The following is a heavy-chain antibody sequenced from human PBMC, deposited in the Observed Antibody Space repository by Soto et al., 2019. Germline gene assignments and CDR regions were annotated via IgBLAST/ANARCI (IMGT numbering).Heavy chain of an antibody. CDR1: GYTFTSYY. D-gene: IGHD2-8*01. J-gene: IGHJ4*02. V-gene: IGHV1-46*01. CDR3: ARPPSPGCINAVCYPLDY. Sequence: QVQLVQSGAEVKKPGASVKISCKASGYTFTSYYMHWVRQAPGQGLEWMGIINPSGGSTNYAQKLHGRVAMTRDTSTSTVYMELNSLRSEDTAVYYCARPPSPGCINAVCYPLDYWGQGTLVTVSS. CDR2: INPSGGST.